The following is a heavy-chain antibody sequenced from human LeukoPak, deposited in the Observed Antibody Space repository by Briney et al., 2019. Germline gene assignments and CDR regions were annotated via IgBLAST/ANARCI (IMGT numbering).Heavy chain of an antibody. D-gene: IGHD6-13*01. V-gene: IGHV3-33*01. Sequence: GGSLRLSCAASGFTFSSYGMHWVRQAPGKGLEWVAVIWHDGSNKYYADSVKGRFTISRDNSKNALYLQMSSRRAEDTALSCCARDTGGIDYWGQGTLVTVSS. CDR1: GFTFSSYG. J-gene: IGHJ4*02. CDR2: IWHDGSNK. CDR3: ARDTGGIDY.